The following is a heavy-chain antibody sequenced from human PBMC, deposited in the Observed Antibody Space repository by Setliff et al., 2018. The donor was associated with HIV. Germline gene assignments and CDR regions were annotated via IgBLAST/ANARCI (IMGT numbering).Heavy chain of an antibody. CDR1: GYSITNGYY. J-gene: IGHJ4*02. D-gene: IGHD3-22*01. Sequence: SETLSLTCSVSGYSITNGYYWGWIRQPPGKGLEWVGSIYHDGSTYYNPSLRSRVTISVDTSKNQFSLKLSSVTAADTAVYYCARTPEDYDQYFFDRWGQGTLVTVSS. V-gene: IGHV4-38-2*02. CDR3: ARTPEDYDQYFFDR. CDR2: IYHDGST.